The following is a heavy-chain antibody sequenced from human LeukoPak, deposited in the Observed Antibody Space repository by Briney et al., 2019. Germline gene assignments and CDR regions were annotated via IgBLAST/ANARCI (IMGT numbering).Heavy chain of an antibody. CDR3: AREDYDILTGYYYYGMDV. D-gene: IGHD3-9*01. J-gene: IGHJ6*02. V-gene: IGHV3-48*04. CDR1: GFTFSSYS. Sequence: GSLRLSCAASGFTFSSYSMNWVRQAPGKGLEWVSYISSSSSTIYYADSVKGRFTISRDNAKSSLYLQMNSLRAEDTAVYYCAREDYDILTGYYYYGMDVWGQGTTVTVSS. CDR2: ISSSSSTI.